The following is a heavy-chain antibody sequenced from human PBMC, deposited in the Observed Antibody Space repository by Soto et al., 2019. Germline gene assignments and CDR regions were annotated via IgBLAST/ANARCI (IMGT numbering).Heavy chain of an antibody. CDR3: ERDWSGSHDAFDI. Sequence: GGSLRLSCAASGFTFSSYAMHWVRQAPGKGLEWVAVISYDGSNKYYADSVKGRFTISRDNSKNTLYLQMNSLRAEDTAVYYGERDWSGSHDAFDIWGQGTMVTVSS. J-gene: IGHJ3*02. CDR1: GFTFSSYA. V-gene: IGHV3-30-3*01. CDR2: ISYDGSNK. D-gene: IGHD1-26*01.